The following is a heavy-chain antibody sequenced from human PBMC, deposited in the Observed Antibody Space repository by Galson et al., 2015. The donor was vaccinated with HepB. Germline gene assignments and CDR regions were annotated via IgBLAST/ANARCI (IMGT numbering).Heavy chain of an antibody. Sequence: SLRLSCAASGFTVSSNYMSWVRQAPGKGLEWVSYISSSSSTIYYADSVKGRFTISRDNAKNLLYLQMNSLRAEDTAVYYCARDSPSSDFDIWGQGTMVTVSS. CDR2: ISSSSSTI. CDR3: ARDSPSSDFDI. CDR1: GFTVSSNY. V-gene: IGHV3-48*04. J-gene: IGHJ3*02.